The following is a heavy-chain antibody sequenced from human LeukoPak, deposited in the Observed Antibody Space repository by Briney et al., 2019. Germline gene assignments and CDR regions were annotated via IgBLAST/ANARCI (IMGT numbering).Heavy chain of an antibody. CDR1: GGSFSGYY. CDR3: ARGIFPGYCSSTSCYYYYYGMDV. V-gene: IGHV4-34*01. D-gene: IGHD2-2*01. J-gene: IGHJ6*02. Sequence: PSETLSLTCAVYGGSFSGYYWGWIRQPPGKGLEWIGEINHSGSTNYNPSLKSRVTISVDTFKNQFSLKLSSVTAADTAVYYCARGIFPGYCSSTSCYYYYYGMDVWGQGTTVTVSS. CDR2: INHSGST.